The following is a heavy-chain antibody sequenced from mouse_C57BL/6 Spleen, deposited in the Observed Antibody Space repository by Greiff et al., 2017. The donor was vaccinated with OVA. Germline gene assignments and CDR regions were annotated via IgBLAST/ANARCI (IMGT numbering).Heavy chain of an antibody. V-gene: IGHV1-80*01. J-gene: IGHJ2*01. CDR3: ARFGSGYYFDY. CDR2: IYPGDGDT. Sequence: VQLQESGAELVKPGASVKISCKASGYAFSSYWMNWVKQRPGKGLEWIGQIYPGDGDTNYNGKFKGKATLTADKSSSTAYMQLSSLTSEDSAVYFCARFGSGYYFDYWGQGTTLTVSS. D-gene: IGHD3-2*02. CDR1: GYAFSSYW.